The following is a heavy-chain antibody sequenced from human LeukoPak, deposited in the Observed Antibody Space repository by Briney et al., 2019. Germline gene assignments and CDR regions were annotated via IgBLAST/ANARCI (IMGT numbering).Heavy chain of an antibody. Sequence: ASVKVSCKASGYTFTSYGISWARQAPGQGLEWMGWISAYNGNTNYAQKLQGRVTMTTDTSTSTAYMELRSLRSDDTAVYYCARDRDCSGGSCPPGIDPWGQGTLVTVSS. J-gene: IGHJ5*02. D-gene: IGHD2-15*01. CDR2: ISAYNGNT. CDR3: ARDRDCSGGSCPPGIDP. CDR1: GYTFTSYG. V-gene: IGHV1-18*01.